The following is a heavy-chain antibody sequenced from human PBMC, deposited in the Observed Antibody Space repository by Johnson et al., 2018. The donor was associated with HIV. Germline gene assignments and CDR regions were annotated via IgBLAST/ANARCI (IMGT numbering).Heavy chain of an antibody. CDR3: ARLRGGFDI. Sequence: VQLVESGGGLVQPGGSLRLSCAASGFTFSTYAMHWVRQAPGKGLEYVSAISSNGDSTYYAKSVKGRFTISRDNSKKTVYLQMGSLRPEDMTVYYCARLRGGFDIWGQGTLVTVSS. CDR2: ISSNGDST. CDR1: GFTFSTYA. D-gene: IGHD3-10*01. V-gene: IGHV3-64*01. J-gene: IGHJ3*02.